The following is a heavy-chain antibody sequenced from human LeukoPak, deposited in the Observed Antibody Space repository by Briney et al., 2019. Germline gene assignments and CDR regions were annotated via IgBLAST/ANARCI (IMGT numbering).Heavy chain of an antibody. V-gene: IGHV1-18*01. Sequence: ASVKVSCKASGYTFGSYGVSWVRQAPGQGLEWMGWISAYSGHANYAQNLQGRVTITADKSTSTAYMELSSLRSEDTAVYYCARLGYCSSTSCYDYWGQGTLVTVSS. D-gene: IGHD2-2*01. CDR2: ISAYSGHA. CDR3: ARLGYCSSTSCYDY. J-gene: IGHJ4*02. CDR1: GYTFGSYG.